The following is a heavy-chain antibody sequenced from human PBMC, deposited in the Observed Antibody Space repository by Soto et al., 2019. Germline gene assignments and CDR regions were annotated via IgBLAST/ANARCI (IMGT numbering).Heavy chain of an antibody. J-gene: IGHJ6*02. D-gene: IGHD6-13*01. CDR3: ARDSSWVAAAGNLNYYYGMDV. CDR1: GYTFTSYG. V-gene: IGHV1-18*01. Sequence: VQLVQSGAEVKKPGASVKVSCKASGYTFTSYGISWVRQAPGQGLEWMGWISAYNGNTNYAQKLQGRVTMTTDTSTSTAYMELRSLRSDDTAVYYCARDSSWVAAAGNLNYYYGMDVWGQGTTVTVSS. CDR2: ISAYNGNT.